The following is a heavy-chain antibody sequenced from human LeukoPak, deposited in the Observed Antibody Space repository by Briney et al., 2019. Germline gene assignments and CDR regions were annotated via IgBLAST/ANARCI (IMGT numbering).Heavy chain of an antibody. CDR3: ARGQTVLLWFGESGFDY. CDR1: GYTFTSYY. V-gene: IGHV1-46*01. CDR2: INPSGGST. Sequence: ASVKVSCKASGYTFTSYYMHWVRQAPGQGLEWMGIINPSGGSTSYAQKFQGRVTMTRDTSTSTVYMELSSLRSEDTAVYYCARGQTVLLWFGESGFDYWGQGTLVTVSS. J-gene: IGHJ4*02. D-gene: IGHD3-10*01.